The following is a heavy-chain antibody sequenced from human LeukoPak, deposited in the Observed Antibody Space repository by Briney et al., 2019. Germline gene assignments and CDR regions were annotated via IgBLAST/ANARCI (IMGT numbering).Heavy chain of an antibody. D-gene: IGHD5-24*01. CDR1: GGTFSSYD. J-gene: IGHJ4*02. CDR3: ARAGRRRDGYRFDY. Sequence: ASVKVSCKASGGTFSSYDINWVRQATGQGLEWMGWMNPNSGNTGYAQKFQGRVTITRNTSISTAYMELSSLRSEDTAVYYCARAGRRRDGYRFDYWGQGTLVTVSS. V-gene: IGHV1-8*03. CDR2: MNPNSGNT.